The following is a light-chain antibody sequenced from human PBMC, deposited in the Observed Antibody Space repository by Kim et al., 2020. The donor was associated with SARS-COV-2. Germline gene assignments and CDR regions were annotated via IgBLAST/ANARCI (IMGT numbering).Light chain of an antibody. CDR1: QSLLHTYGYNY. CDR2: MGS. Sequence: DIMMTQSPLSLPVTPGEPASISCRSSQSLLHTYGYNYLDWYLQKPGQSPRLLIIMGSNRASGVPDRFSGSGSGTDFTLKISRVETEDVGVYYCMQTLQTPYTFGQGTKLEI. V-gene: IGKV2-28*01. J-gene: IGKJ2*01. CDR3: MQTLQTPYT.